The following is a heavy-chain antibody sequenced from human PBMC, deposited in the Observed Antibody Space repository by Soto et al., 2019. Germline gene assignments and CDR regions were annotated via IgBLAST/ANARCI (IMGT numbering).Heavy chain of an antibody. CDR3: ARIPYDNSGTIFDY. D-gene: IGHD3-22*01. V-gene: IGHV3-53*01. J-gene: IGHJ4*02. CDR2: IYAGTIT. CDR1: GITVSSYY. Sequence: GGALRVSCAVSGITVSSYYMSWVRQAAGKGLEWVSVIYAGTITYYADSVKGRFTIYRDNSKNTLNLEMNSLRVEDTAVYYCARIPYDNSGTIFDYWGQGTLVTVS.